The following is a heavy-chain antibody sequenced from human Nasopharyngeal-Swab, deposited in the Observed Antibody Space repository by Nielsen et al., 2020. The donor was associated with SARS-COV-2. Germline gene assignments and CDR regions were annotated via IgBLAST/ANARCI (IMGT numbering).Heavy chain of an antibody. CDR3: ARGRLTGTMRYYGVDV. J-gene: IGHJ6*02. D-gene: IGHD1-7*01. CDR2: ISAYNGNT. V-gene: IGHV1-18*01. Sequence: WVRQAPGQGLEWMGWISAYNGNTNYAQKLQGRVTMTTDTSTSTAYMELRSLRSEDTAVYYCARGRLTGTMRYYGVDVWGQGTTVTVSS.